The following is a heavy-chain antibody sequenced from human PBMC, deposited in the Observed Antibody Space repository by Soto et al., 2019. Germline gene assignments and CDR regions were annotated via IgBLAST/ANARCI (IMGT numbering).Heavy chain of an antibody. J-gene: IGHJ4*02. Sequence: ASVQVSCKASGYTFTSYGISWVRQAPGQGLEWMGWISAYNGNTNYAQKLQGRVTMTTGTSTSTAYMELRSLRSDDTAVYYCALQLVEKNWNYPYSFDYWGQGTLVTAPQ. CDR3: ALQLVEKNWNYPYSFDY. V-gene: IGHV1-18*01. CDR1: GYTFTSYG. D-gene: IGHD1-7*01. CDR2: ISAYNGNT.